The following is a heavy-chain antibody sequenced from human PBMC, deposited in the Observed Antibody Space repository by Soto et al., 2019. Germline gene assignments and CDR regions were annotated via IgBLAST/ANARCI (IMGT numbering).Heavy chain of an antibody. V-gene: IGHV3-7*03. D-gene: IGHD3-22*01. J-gene: IGHJ4*02. CDR1: GFTFSSYW. CDR2: IKQDGSEK. Sequence: EVQLVESGGGLVQPGGSLRLSCAASGFTFSSYWMSWVRQAPGKGLEWVANIKQDGSEKYYVDSVKGRFTISRDNAKNSLYLQMNSLRAEDTAVYYCAREAIYYDRRGADYWGQGTLVTVSS. CDR3: AREAIYYDRRGADY.